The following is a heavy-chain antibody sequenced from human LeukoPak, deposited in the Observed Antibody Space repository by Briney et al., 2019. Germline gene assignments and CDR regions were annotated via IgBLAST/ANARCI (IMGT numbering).Heavy chain of an antibody. Sequence: SEALSLTCAVSGGSIMTTNWWSWVRQPPGKGLEWIGEVHLSGATNYNPSLESRVSMSIDTSKNQMSLKLTSVTAADTAIYFCTRESGAFSPFGFWGQGTLVTVSS. CDR1: GGSIMTTNW. V-gene: IGHV4-4*02. D-gene: IGHD1-26*01. CDR2: VHLSGAT. CDR3: TRESGAFSPFGF. J-gene: IGHJ4*02.